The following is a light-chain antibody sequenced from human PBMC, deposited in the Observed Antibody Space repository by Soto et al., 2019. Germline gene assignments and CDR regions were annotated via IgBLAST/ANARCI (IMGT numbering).Light chain of an antibody. J-gene: IGKJ1*01. CDR1: QSISDT. Sequence: EIVMTQSPATLSVSPGGRATLSCRASQSISDTLAWYQQKPGQAPRLLIYGASTRAPGFPAKLSGNGSGTDFNLTISSLQSEDFAVYYFQQYNNWPWTFGQGTKVEIK. V-gene: IGKV3-15*01. CDR3: QQYNNWPWT. CDR2: GAS.